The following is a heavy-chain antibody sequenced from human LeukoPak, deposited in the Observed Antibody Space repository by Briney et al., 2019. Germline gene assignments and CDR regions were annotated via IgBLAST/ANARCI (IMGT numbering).Heavy chain of an antibody. J-gene: IGHJ5*02. D-gene: IGHD3-10*01. CDR2: ISYDGSNK. CDR1: GFTFSSYG. CDR3: AKDSPYGSGTGWFDP. Sequence: GGSPRLSCAASGFTFSSYGMHWVRQAPGKGLEWVAVISYDGSNKYYADSVKGRFTISRDNSKNTLYLQMSSLRAEDTAVYYCAKDSPYGSGTGWFDPWGQGTLVTVSS. V-gene: IGHV3-30*18.